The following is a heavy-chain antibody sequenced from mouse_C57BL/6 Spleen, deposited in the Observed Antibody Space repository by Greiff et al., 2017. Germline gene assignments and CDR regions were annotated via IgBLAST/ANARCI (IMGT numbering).Heavy chain of an antibody. V-gene: IGHV1-53*01. CDR1: GYTFTSYW. J-gene: IGHJ3*01. D-gene: IGHD4-1*01. CDR3: ARGGLGQYWFAY. Sequence: QVQLQQPGTELVKPGASVKLSCKASGYTFTSYWMHWVKQRPGQGLEWIGNINPSNGGTNYNEKFKSKATLTVDKSSSTAYMQLSSLTSEDSAVYYGARGGLGQYWFAYWGQGTLVTVSA. CDR2: INPSNGGT.